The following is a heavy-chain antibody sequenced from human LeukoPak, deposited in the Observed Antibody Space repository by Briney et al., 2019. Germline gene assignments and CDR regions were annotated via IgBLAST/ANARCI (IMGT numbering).Heavy chain of an antibody. V-gene: IGHV3-7*01. D-gene: IGHD3-9*01. CDR1: GFTFSSHW. J-gene: IGHJ5*02. CDR3: ARGTPALRYFDWLLSRSFPNWFDP. CDR2: IKQDGSEK. Sequence: GGSLRLSCAASGFTFSSHWMSWVRQAPGKGLEWVANIKQDGSEKYYVDSVKGRFTISRDNAKNSLYLQMNSLRAEDTAVYYCARGTPALRYFDWLLSRSFPNWFDPWGQGTLVTVSS.